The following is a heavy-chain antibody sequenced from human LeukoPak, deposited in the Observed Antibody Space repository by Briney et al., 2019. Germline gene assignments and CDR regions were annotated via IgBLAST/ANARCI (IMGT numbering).Heavy chain of an antibody. J-gene: IGHJ4*02. CDR1: GYTFTGYY. D-gene: IGHD1-26*01. CDR3: ARYSGSYSGFDY. Sequence: GASVKVSCKASGYTFTGYYMHWVRQAPGQGLEWMGRINPNSGGTNYAQKFQGRVTMTRDMSISTAYMELSRLRSDDTAVYYCARYSGSYSGFDYWGQGTLVTVSS. CDR2: INPNSGGT. V-gene: IGHV1-2*06.